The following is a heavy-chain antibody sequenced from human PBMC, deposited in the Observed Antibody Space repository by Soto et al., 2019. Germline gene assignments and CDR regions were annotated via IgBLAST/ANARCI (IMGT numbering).Heavy chain of an antibody. J-gene: IGHJ6*02. CDR3: AKGSVLRVVEAPLAILGGVDV. D-gene: IGHD2-8*01. V-gene: IGHV3-33*06. CDR2: MSYDGSHE. Sequence: EGSLRLSCVESGFTFSSYGMHWVRQAPGKGLEWVAVMSYDGSHEYYADSVKGRFTISRDNSKTILYLQMNSLRLEDTAVYYCAKGSVLRVVEAPLAILGGVDVWGQGAMVTVSS. CDR1: GFTFSSYG.